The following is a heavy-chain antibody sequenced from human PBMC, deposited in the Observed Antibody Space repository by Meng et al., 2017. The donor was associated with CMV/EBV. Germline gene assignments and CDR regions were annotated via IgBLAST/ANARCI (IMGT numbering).Heavy chain of an antibody. J-gene: IGHJ6*02. CDR2: ISYDGSNK. D-gene: IGHD2-2*01. CDR3: ARDGARYCSSTSCYLNYYYGMDV. V-gene: IGHV3-30-3*01. CDR1: GFTFSSYA. Sequence: GESLKISCVASGFTFSSYAMHWVRQAPGKGLEWVAVISYDGSNKYYADSVKGRFTISRDNSKNTLYLQMNSLRAEDTAVYYCARDGARYCSSTSCYLNYYYGMDVWGQGTTVTVSS.